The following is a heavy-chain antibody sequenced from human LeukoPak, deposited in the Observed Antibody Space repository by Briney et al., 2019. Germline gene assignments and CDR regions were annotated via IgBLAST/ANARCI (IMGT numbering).Heavy chain of an antibody. D-gene: IGHD4-23*01. Sequence: GGSLRLSCAASGFTFSSYAMSWVRQTPGKGLEWVSAISGSGGSTYYADSVKGRFTISRDNSKNTLCLQMNSLRAEDTAVYYCAKDTVVTPEAFDYWGQGTLVTVSS. V-gene: IGHV3-23*01. CDR3: AKDTVVTPEAFDY. CDR2: ISGSGGST. CDR1: GFTFSSYA. J-gene: IGHJ4*02.